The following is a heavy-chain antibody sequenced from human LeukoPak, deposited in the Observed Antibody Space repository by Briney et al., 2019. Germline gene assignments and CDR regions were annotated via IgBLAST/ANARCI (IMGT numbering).Heavy chain of an antibody. Sequence: PGGSLRLSCAASGFTFSSYAMNWVRQSPGKGLEWVSAISNSGDRTYYADSVKGRFTISRDNSKNMLYLQMNSLRAEDTAVYYCAKETMIVVVITGDYFDYWGQGTLVTVSS. J-gene: IGHJ4*02. CDR1: GFTFSSYA. D-gene: IGHD3-22*01. CDR2: ISNSGDRT. V-gene: IGHV3-23*01. CDR3: AKETMIVVVITGDYFDY.